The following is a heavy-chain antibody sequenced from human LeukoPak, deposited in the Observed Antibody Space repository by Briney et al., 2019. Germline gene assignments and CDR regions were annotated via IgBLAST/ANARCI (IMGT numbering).Heavy chain of an antibody. CDR2: ISYDGSNK. D-gene: IGHD1-26*01. Sequence: GRSLRLSCAASGFTFSSYGMHWVRQAPGKGLEWVAVISYDGSNKYYADSVKGRFTISRDNSKNTLYLQMNGLRAEDTAVYYCARLDSASSRGDAFHIWGQGTMVTVSS. CDR1: GFTFSSYG. J-gene: IGHJ3*02. V-gene: IGHV3-30*03. CDR3: ARLDSASSRGDAFHI.